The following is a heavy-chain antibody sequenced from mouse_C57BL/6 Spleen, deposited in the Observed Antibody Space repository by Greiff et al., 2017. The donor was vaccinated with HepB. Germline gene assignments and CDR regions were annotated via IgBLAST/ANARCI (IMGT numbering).Heavy chain of an antibody. J-gene: IGHJ2*01. V-gene: IGHV1-50*01. CDR3: AREDYSY. CDR2: IDPSDSYT. Sequence: QVQLKQPGAELVKPGASVKLSCKASGNTFASYWMQWVKQRPGQGLEWIGEIDPSDSYTNYNQKFKGKATLTVDTSSSTAYMQLSSLTSEDSAVYYCAREDYSYWGQGTTLTVSS. CDR1: GNTFASYW. D-gene: IGHD2-4*01.